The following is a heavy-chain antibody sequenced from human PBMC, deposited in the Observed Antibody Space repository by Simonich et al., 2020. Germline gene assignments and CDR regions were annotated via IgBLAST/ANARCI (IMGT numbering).Heavy chain of an antibody. CDR1: GFTFSSYW. V-gene: IGHV3-7*01. D-gene: IGHD7-27*01. Sequence: EVQLVESGGGLVQPGGSLRLSCAASGFTFSSYWMSWVRQAPGKGLEWVANIKQDGSEKYYVDSVKGRFTISRDNAKNSLYLQMNSLIAEDTAVYYCARDGLGTAYYYYMDVWGKGTTVTVSS. CDR3: ARDGLGTAYYYYMDV. CDR2: IKQDGSEK. J-gene: IGHJ6*03.